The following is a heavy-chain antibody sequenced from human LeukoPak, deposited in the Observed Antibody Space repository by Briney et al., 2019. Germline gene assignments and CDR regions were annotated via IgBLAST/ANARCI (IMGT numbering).Heavy chain of an antibody. J-gene: IGHJ6*02. CDR2: IYYSGST. Sequence: SETLSPTCTVSGGSISSYYWSWVRQPPGKGLEWIGYIYYSGSTNYNPSLKSRVTISVDTSKNQFSLKLSSVTAADAAVYYCARHSHTYYYGMDVWGQGTTVTVSS. CDR3: ARHSHTYYYGMDV. CDR1: GGSISSYY. V-gene: IGHV4-59*08.